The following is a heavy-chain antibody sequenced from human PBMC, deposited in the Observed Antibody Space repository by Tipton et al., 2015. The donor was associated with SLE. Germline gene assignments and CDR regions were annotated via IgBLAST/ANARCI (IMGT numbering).Heavy chain of an antibody. CDR2: IYYSGST. CDR1: GGSISSYY. Sequence: TLSLTCTVSGGSISSYYWSWIRQPPGKGLEWIGYIYYSGSTNYNPSLKSRVTISVDTSKNQFSLKLSSVTAADTAVYFCARDHLQNYYDSSGYPADAFDIWGQGTMVTVSS. D-gene: IGHD3-22*01. J-gene: IGHJ3*02. CDR3: ARDHLQNYYDSSGYPADAFDI. V-gene: IGHV4-59*01.